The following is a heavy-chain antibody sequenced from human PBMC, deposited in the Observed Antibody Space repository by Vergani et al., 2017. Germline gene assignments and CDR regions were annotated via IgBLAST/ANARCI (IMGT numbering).Heavy chain of an antibody. D-gene: IGHD3-10*01. J-gene: IGHJ6*03. Sequence: QVQLVQSGAEVKKPGASVKVSCKASGYTFTGYYMHWVRQASGQGLEWMGWINPNSGGTNYAQKFQGRVTMTRETSISTAYMELSRLRSDDTAVYYCARTENYGSGSYYNALLYMDVWGKGTTVTVSS. CDR1: GYTFTGYY. V-gene: IGHV1-2*02. CDR3: ARTENYGSGSYYNALLYMDV. CDR2: INPNSGGT.